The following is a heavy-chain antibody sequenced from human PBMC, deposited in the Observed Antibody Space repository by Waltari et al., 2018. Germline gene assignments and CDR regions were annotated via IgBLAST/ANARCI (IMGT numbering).Heavy chain of an antibody. CDR1: GFTFTDAW. V-gene: IGHV3-15*01. D-gene: IGHD2-15*01. CDR2: IKSKTDGGTT. J-gene: IGHJ4*02. CDR3: AANRGNSCYGH. Sequence: EVQVVESGGGLVKPGGSLRLSCAASGFTFTDAWMIWVRQAPGKGLEWVGRIKSKTDGGTTEYAAPVKGRFIISRDDSENTLYLQMNSLKMEDTAVYYCAANRGNSCYGHWGQGTLVTVSS.